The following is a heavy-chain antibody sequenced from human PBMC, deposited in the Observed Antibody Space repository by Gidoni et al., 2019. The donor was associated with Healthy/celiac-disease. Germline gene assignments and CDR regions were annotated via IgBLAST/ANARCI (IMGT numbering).Heavy chain of an antibody. Sequence: EVQLVESGGGVVRPGGSLRLSCAASGFTFDDYGLSWVRQVPGKGLEWVSGINWNGGSTGYADSVKGRFTISRDNAKNSLYLQMNSLRAEDTALYYCARSYYYDSSGYFDYWGQGTLVTVSS. CDR1: GFTFDDYG. CDR3: ARSYYYDSSGYFDY. CDR2: INWNGGST. J-gene: IGHJ4*02. V-gene: IGHV3-20*04. D-gene: IGHD3-22*01.